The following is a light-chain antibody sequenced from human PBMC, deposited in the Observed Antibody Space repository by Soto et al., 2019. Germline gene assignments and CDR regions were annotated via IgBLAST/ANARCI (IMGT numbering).Light chain of an antibody. CDR1: QSVSSSY. V-gene: IGKV3-20*01. CDR2: GAS. Sequence: ILLTQSPGTLSLSPGEGATLSCRASQSVSSSYLAWYKQTPGQAPRLXSYGASSRATGIPDRFSGSGSGTEFTLTISRLEPEDFEVYYCQQYGSSPTTFGQGTKVDIK. J-gene: IGKJ1*01. CDR3: QQYGSSPTT.